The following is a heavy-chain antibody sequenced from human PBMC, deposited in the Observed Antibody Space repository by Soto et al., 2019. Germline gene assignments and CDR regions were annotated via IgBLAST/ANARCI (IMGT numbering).Heavy chain of an antibody. CDR3: ARVPRVEWELPDYFDY. J-gene: IGHJ4*02. CDR2: IYYSGST. Sequence: XETLSLTCTVAGGSMSSYYWSWIRQPPGKGLEWIGYIYYSGSTNYNPSLKSRVTISVDTSKNQFSLKLSSVTAADTAVYYCARVPRVEWELPDYFDYWGQGTLVTVSS. CDR1: GGSMSSYY. D-gene: IGHD1-26*01. V-gene: IGHV4-59*01.